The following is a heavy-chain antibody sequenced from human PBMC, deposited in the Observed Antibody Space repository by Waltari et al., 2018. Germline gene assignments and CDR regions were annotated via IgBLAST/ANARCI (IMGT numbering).Heavy chain of an antibody. J-gene: IGHJ5*01. Sequence: QVQLLESGVGVVEAGWSLRLSCAASGFTPRSSVVPWVRPAPGMGLEWVALISSDGSDEYYADSVKGRFTISRDNSKSTLFLHMNRLRIEDTAVYYCARGEGVSSGWHSNWFDSWGQGTLVTVSS. V-gene: IGHV3-30*03. D-gene: IGHD6-19*01. CDR1: GFTPRSSV. CDR3: ARGEGVSSGWHSNWFDS. CDR2: ISSDGSDE.